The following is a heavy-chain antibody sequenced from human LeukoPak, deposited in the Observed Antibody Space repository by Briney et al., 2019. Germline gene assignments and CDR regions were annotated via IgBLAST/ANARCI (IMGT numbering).Heavy chain of an antibody. CDR1: GFTFSSYA. CDR3: AREGYSSSWYDFDY. J-gene: IGHJ4*02. D-gene: IGHD6-13*01. CDR2: ISYDGSNK. V-gene: IGHV3-30-3*01. Sequence: GGSLRLSCAASGFTFSSYAMHWVRQAPGKGQEWVAVISYDGSNKYYADSVKGRFTISRDNSKNTLYLQMNSLRAEDTAVYYCAREGYSSSWYDFDYWGQGTLVTVSS.